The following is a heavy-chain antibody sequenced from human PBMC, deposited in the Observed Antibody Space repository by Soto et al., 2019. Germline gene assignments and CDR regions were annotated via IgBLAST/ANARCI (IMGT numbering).Heavy chain of an antibody. CDR3: AGKAV. Sequence: EVQLVESGGGLVQPGGSLRLCCTASGFNISSYWMSWVRQAPGKGLEWVANVNQDGSEQYYVDSVKGRFTISRDNAKNSLYLQMNSLRDEDTAVYYCAGKAVGGQGTLVTVSS. D-gene: IGHD6-19*01. CDR1: GFNISSYW. J-gene: IGHJ4*02. CDR2: VNQDGSEQ. V-gene: IGHV3-7*05.